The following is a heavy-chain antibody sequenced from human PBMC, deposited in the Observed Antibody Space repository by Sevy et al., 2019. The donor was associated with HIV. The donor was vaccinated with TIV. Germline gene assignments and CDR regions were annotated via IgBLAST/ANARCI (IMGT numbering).Heavy chain of an antibody. CDR3: IRSRQLGYTAMVPDY. V-gene: IGHV3-49*04. CDR2: MRSKAFAGTP. CDR1: GFNLGDYA. Sequence: GSLRLSCSTSGFNLGDYAMSWVRQSPGKGLEWVGFMRSKAFAGTPEYAASVKGRFTISTDDSKASADLQMNSLRAEDTGVYYCIRSRQLGYTAMVPDYWGPGTLVTVSS. J-gene: IGHJ4*02. D-gene: IGHD5-18*01.